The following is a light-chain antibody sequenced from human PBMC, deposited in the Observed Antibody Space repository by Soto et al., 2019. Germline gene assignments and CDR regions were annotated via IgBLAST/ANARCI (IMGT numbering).Light chain of an antibody. CDR2: GAS. V-gene: IGKV3-20*01. Sequence: VFSLSRGTLSLSPGASATLSCRASQSVSSSYLAWYQQKPGQAPRLLIYGASSRATGIPDRFSGSGSGTDFTLTISRLEPEDFAVYYCQQYDSSPKTFGQGTKVDI. CDR1: QSVSSSY. J-gene: IGKJ1*01. CDR3: QQYDSSPKT.